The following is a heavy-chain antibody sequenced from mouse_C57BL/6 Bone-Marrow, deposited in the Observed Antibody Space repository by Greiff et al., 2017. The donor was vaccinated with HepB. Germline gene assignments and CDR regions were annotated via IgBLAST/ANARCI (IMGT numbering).Heavy chain of an antibody. CDR2: INPSSGYT. D-gene: IGHD2-5*01. Sequence: VQLQQSGAELARPGASVKMSCKASGYTLTSYTMHWVKQRPGQGLEWIGYINPSSGYTKYNQKFKDKATLTADKSSSTAYMQLSSLTSEDSAVYYCARSTIVTRYFDVWGTGTTVTVSS. CDR3: ARSTIVTRYFDV. V-gene: IGHV1-4*01. CDR1: GYTLTSYT. J-gene: IGHJ1*03.